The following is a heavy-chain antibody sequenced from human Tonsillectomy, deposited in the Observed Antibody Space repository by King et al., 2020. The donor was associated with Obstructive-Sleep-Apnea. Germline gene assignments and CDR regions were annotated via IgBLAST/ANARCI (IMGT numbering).Heavy chain of an antibody. D-gene: IGHD3-10*01. CDR1: GYTFTSYD. V-gene: IGHV1-8*01. CDR2: MNPNNGKT. Sequence: VQLVQSGAEVKKPGASVKVSCKASGYTFTSYDINWVRQATGQGLEWMGWMNPNNGKTGYAQKFQGRVTMTRDTSISTAYMELRSLGSEDAAVYYCARDRGTWFDPWGQGTLVTVSS. J-gene: IGHJ5*02. CDR3: ARDRGTWFDP.